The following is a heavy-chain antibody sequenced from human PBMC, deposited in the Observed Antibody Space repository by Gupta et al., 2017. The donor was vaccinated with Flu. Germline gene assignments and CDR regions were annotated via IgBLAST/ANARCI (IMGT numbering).Heavy chain of an antibody. V-gene: IGHV3-21*01. CDR2: ISSSSSYI. CDR3: ARDRLVEARYYDCWSGDGAFDI. J-gene: IGHJ3*02. D-gene: IGHD3-3*01. Sequence: EVQLVESGGGLVKPGGSLRLSCAASGFTFSSYSMNWVRQAPGKGLEWVSSISSSSSYIYYADSVKGRFTISRDNAKNSLYLQMNSLRAEDTAVYYCARDRLVEARYYDCWSGDGAFDIGGQGTMVTVSS. CDR1: GFTFSSYS.